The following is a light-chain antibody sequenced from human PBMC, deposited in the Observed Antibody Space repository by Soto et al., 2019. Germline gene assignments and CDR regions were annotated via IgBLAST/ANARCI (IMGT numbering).Light chain of an antibody. CDR2: GVT. CDR3: QQYNNRSRT. CDR1: QSVSIR. V-gene: IGKV3-15*01. J-gene: IGKJ1*01. Sequence: DIVMTQSPSTQSASPGDRATLSCRASQSVSIRLAWYQQKPGQAPRLLIHGVTTMATGIPARFSGSGSGTEFSPTTSSMQSQDFVVYYCQQYNNRSRTFGQGTKVDI.